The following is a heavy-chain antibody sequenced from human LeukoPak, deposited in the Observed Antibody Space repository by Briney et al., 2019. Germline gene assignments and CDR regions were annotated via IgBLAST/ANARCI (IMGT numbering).Heavy chain of an antibody. D-gene: IGHD3-16*02. CDR3: ARATYYDYVWGSYRPYYFDY. CDR2: INHSGST. Sequence: SVTLSLTCAVYGGSFSGYYWSWIRQPPGKGLEWIGEINHSGSTNYNPSLKSRVTISVDTSKNQFSLKLSSVTAADTAVYYCARATYYDYVWGSYRPYYFDYWGQGTLVTVSS. J-gene: IGHJ4*02. CDR1: GGSFSGYY. V-gene: IGHV4-34*01.